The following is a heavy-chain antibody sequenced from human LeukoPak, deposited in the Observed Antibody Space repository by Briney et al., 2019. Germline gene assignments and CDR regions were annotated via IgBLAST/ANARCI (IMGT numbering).Heavy chain of an antibody. CDR3: ARENSGSYREFDY. CDR1: GGSISSYY. J-gene: IGHJ4*02. D-gene: IGHD1-26*01. CDR2: IYTSGST. Sequence: SETLSLTCTVSGGSISSYYWSWIRQPAGKGLEWIGRIYTSGSTNYNASLKSRVSMSVDTSKNQFSLKLSSLTAADTAVFYWARENSGSYREFDYWGQGTLVTVSS. V-gene: IGHV4-4*07.